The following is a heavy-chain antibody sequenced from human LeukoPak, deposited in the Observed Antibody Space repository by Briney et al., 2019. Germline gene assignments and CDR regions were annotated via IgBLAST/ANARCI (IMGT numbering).Heavy chain of an antibody. Sequence: ASVKVSCKASGYTFTGYYMHWVRQATGQGLEWMGWMNPNSGNTGYAQKLQGRVTITRNTSISTVYMELSSLRSEDTAVYYCARRDSSGFYWGQGTLVTVSS. CDR3: ARRDSSGFY. CDR2: MNPNSGNT. D-gene: IGHD3-22*01. CDR1: GYTFTGYY. J-gene: IGHJ4*02. V-gene: IGHV1-8*03.